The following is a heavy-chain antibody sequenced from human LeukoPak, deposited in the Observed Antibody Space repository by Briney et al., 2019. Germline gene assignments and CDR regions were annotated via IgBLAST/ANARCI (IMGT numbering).Heavy chain of an antibody. Sequence: SETLSLTCTVSGGSISSYYWSRIRQSPGKGLEWIGYIYYSGRTNYNPSLKSRVTISVDTSKKQFSLKLSSVTAADTAVYYCARGFPRESGNEPDYWGQGTLVTVSS. V-gene: IGHV4-59*01. D-gene: IGHD1-1*01. CDR2: IYYSGRT. CDR1: GGSISSYY. CDR3: ARGFPRESGNEPDY. J-gene: IGHJ4*02.